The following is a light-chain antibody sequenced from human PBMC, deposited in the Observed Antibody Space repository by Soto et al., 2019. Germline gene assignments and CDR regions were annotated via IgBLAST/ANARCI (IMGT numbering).Light chain of an antibody. Sequence: DIVLTQSPGTLSLSPGDRATLSCRASPSVSSSNLAWYQQKPGHAPRLLIYGASSTATGIPDRFSGSGSGTDFTLTISRLEPEDFAVYYCQQYGSSPLTFGGGTKVDIK. V-gene: IGKV3-20*01. CDR3: QQYGSSPLT. CDR1: PSVSSSN. J-gene: IGKJ4*01. CDR2: GAS.